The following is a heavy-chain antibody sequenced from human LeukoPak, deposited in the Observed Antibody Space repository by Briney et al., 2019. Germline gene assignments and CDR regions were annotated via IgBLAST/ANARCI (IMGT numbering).Heavy chain of an antibody. V-gene: IGHV3-30-3*01. CDR3: ARDLLPAYCSSTSYTCGNAFDI. CDR1: GFTFSSSA. CDR2: ISYDGSNK. D-gene: IGHD2-2*01. Sequence: GGSLRLSCAASGFTFSSSAMHWVRQAPDKGLEWVAVISYDGSNKYYADSVRGRFTISRDNSKNTLYLQMNSLRAEDTAVYYCARDLLPAYCSSTSYTCGNAFDIWGQGTMVTVSS. J-gene: IGHJ3*02.